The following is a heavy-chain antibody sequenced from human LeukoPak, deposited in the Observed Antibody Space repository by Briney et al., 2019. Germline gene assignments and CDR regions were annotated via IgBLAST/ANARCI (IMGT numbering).Heavy chain of an antibody. D-gene: IGHD1-26*01. CDR1: RFTFSTYW. J-gene: IGHJ4*02. Sequence: GGSLRLSCAASRFTFSTYWMAWVRQAPGKGPEWVANIKRDGSEKYYVESVKGRFTISRDNAKNSLFLQMNSLTAEDTSIYYCARDSSGNLDYWGQGALVTVSS. CDR2: IKRDGSEK. V-gene: IGHV3-7*01. CDR3: ARDSSGNLDY.